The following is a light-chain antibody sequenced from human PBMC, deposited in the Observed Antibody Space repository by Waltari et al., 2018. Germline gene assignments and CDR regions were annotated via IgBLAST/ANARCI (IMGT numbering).Light chain of an antibody. CDR2: QDT. CDR3: QTWDTSNEAI. CDR1: RVGEKF. V-gene: IGLV3-1*01. J-gene: IGLJ1*01. Sequence: SYELTQPPSVSVSPGQTASISCSGDRVGEKFVTWYQQKPGQSPVLVIYQDTKRPTGLPERCSGSNSGNTATLTISGTQALDEADYYYQTWDTSNEAIFGPGTKVTVL.